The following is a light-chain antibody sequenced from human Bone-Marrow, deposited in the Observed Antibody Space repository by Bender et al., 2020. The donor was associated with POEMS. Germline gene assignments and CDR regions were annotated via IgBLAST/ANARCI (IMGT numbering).Light chain of an antibody. Sequence: QSALTQPASVSGSHGQSITISCTGTSSDVGDYNSVSWYQQHPGKAPILIIYDVTNRPSRVSSRFSGSKSGNTASLTISGLQADDEADYYYCSYAGRNTFVFGTGTKVSVL. J-gene: IGLJ1*01. CDR3: CSYAGRNTFV. CDR2: DVT. CDR1: SSDVGDYNS. V-gene: IGLV2-14*03.